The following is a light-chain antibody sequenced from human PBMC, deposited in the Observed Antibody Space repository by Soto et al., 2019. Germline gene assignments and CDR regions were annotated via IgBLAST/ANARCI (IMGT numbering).Light chain of an antibody. CDR3: QQYSSYLYS. V-gene: IGKV1-5*01. J-gene: IGKJ2*01. CDR1: QSISNW. CDR2: DAS. Sequence: DIQMTQSPSTLSASVGDRVTITCRASQSISNWLAWYHQKPGKAPKLLIYDASTLETGVPSRFSGSGSGTEFTLTITSLQPDDFATYYCQQYSSYLYSFGQGTKLEI.